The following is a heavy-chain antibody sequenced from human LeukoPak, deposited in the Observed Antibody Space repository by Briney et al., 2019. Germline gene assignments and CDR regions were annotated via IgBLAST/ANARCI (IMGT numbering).Heavy chain of an antibody. Sequence: GGSLRLSCAASGFTFSSYSMNWVRQAPGKGLEWVSSISSSSNYIYYADSMKGRFTISRDNAKNSLYLQMNSLRAEDTAVYYCARGDVPAASIDYWGQGTLVTVSS. V-gene: IGHV3-21*01. CDR1: GFTFSSYS. D-gene: IGHD2-2*01. CDR2: ISSSSNYI. CDR3: ARGDVPAASIDY. J-gene: IGHJ4*02.